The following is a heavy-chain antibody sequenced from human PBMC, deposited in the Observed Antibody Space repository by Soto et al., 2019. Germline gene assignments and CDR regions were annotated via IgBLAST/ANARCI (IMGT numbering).Heavy chain of an antibody. Sequence: QLQLQESGSGLVKPSQTLSLTYSVSGGTITSGRSCWNWIRQSPGKGLEWIAYIYHSGSTYYNPSLKSRVTISVDRSENQFSLKLTSVTAADTAVYYCVRESVASGPNYFDTWGPGTLVTVSS. J-gene: IGHJ5*02. V-gene: IGHV4-30-2*06. CDR2: IYHSGST. D-gene: IGHD6-6*01. CDR1: GGTITSGRSC. CDR3: VRESVASGPNYFDT.